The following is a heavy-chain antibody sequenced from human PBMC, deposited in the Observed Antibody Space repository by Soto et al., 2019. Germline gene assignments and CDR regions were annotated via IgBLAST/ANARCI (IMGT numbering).Heavy chain of an antibody. CDR2: ISSSSSYI. V-gene: IGHV3-21*01. CDR3: ARAYDSSGYLNY. CDR1: GFTFSSYR. Sequence: GGSLRLSCAASGFTFSSYRMNWVRQAPGKGLEGVSSISSSSSYIYYADSVKGRFTISRDNAKNSLYLQMNSLRAEDTAVYYCARAYDSSGYLNYWGQGTLVTVSS. J-gene: IGHJ4*02. D-gene: IGHD3-22*01.